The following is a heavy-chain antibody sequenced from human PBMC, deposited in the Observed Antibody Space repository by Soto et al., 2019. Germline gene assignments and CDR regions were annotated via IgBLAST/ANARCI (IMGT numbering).Heavy chain of an antibody. CDR1: GLTFSSYS. Sequence: GGSLRLSCAASGLTFSSYSMNWVRQAPGKGLEWVSSISSSSSYIYYADSVKGRFTISRDNAKNSLYLQMNSLRAEDTAVYYCARDVGEWLGTTNFDYWGQGTLVTVSS. J-gene: IGHJ4*02. V-gene: IGHV3-21*01. CDR2: ISSSSSYI. D-gene: IGHD6-19*01. CDR3: ARDVGEWLGTTNFDY.